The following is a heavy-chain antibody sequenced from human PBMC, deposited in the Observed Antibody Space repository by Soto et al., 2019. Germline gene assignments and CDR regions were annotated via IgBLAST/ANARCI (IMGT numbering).Heavy chain of an antibody. CDR3: AREDILGARSFDY. CDR2: ISSGSKTI. J-gene: IGHJ4*02. D-gene: IGHD1-26*01. CDR1: GFTFSSYS. Sequence: GVLRLSCAASGFTFSSYSVNWVRQAPGKGLEWVSYISSGSKTIFYADSVKGRFTVSRDNAKNSQYLQMNSLRDEDTAVYYCAREDILGARSFDYWGQGTLVTVSS. V-gene: IGHV3-48*02.